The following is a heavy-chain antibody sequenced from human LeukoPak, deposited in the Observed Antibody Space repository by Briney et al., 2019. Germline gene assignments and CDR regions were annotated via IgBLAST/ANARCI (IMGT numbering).Heavy chain of an antibody. Sequence: SQTLSLTCTVSGGSISSGGYYWSWIRQHSGKGLEWLGYIYYSGSTYYNPSLKSRVTISVDTSKNQFSLKLSSVTAADTAVYYCARGIRYYDYVWGSYRQYYFDYWGQGTLVTVSS. V-gene: IGHV4-31*03. CDR2: IYYSGST. D-gene: IGHD3-16*02. J-gene: IGHJ4*02. CDR3: ARGIRYYDYVWGSYRQYYFDY. CDR1: GGSISSGGYY.